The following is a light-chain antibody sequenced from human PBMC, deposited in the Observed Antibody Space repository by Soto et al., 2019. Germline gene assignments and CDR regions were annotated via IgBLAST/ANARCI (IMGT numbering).Light chain of an antibody. V-gene: IGKV1-27*01. J-gene: IGKJ4*01. CDR3: QKYDNAPLP. CDR2: AAS. CDR1: QGISDY. Sequence: DIQMTQSPSSLSASVGDRVTITCRASQGISDYLSWYQQKPGKVPKLLIYAASTLQSGNPSRFSGIRSWTDFSLTISSLQPEDVASYYCQKYDNAPLPFGGGTKVEIQ.